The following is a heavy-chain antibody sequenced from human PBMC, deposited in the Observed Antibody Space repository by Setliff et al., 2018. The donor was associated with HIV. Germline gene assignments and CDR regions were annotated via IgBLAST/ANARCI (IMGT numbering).Heavy chain of an antibody. Sequence: PSETLSLTCTVSGASMRGHYWNWIRQSPGKGLEWIGYIYDSGSTNYNPSLGSRVTMSLDTSKNHFSLKLTSVTAADSAVYYCARGTPDHEVWYSDLWGRGTLVTVSS. CDR1: GASMRGHY. V-gene: IGHV4-59*11. CDR2: IYDSGST. CDR3: ARGTPDHEVWYSDL. J-gene: IGHJ2*01.